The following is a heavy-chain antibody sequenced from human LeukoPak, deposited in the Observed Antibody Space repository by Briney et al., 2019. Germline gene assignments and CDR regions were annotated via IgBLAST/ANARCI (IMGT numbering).Heavy chain of an antibody. D-gene: IGHD5-24*01. J-gene: IGHJ3*02. V-gene: IGHV4-59*01. CDR3: AGRLWRRDGYNLSAFDI. CDR2: IYYSGST. CDR1: GXSISSYY. Sequence: PSETLSLTCTVSGXSISSYYWNWIRQPPGKGLEWIGYIYYSGSTNYNPSLKSRVTISVDTSENQFSLKLSSVTAADTAVYYCAGRLWRRDGYNLSAFDIWGQGTMVTVSS.